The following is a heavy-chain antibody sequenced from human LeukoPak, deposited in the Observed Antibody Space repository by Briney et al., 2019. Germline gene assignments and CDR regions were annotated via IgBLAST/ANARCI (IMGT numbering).Heavy chain of an antibody. J-gene: IGHJ4*02. Sequence: GASVKVSCKASGYTFTNYGINWVRQATGQGLEWMGWMNPNSGDSHSVDKFQGRVTMTRDTSIRTAYMELSGLRSDDTAVYYCARRYCISTGCSAFDYWGPGTPVTVSS. CDR2: MNPNSGDS. V-gene: IGHV1-8*01. CDR3: ARRYCISTGCSAFDY. CDR1: GYTFTNYG. D-gene: IGHD2-2*01.